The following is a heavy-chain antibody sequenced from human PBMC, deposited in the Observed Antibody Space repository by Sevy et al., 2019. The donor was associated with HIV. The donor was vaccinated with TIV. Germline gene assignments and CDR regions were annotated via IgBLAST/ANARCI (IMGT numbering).Heavy chain of an antibody. CDR1: GFTFSDYD. Sequence: GGSLRLSCAASGFTFSDYDMSWIRQAPGKGLEWVSDISSGSTYTKYADSVKGRFTISRDNAKNSLYLQMNSLRVEDTAIYYCARDRRNYAGQYFDYWGQGTLVTVSS. V-gene: IGHV3-11*06. CDR2: ISSGSTYT. CDR3: ARDRRNYAGQYFDY. D-gene: IGHD1-7*01. J-gene: IGHJ4*02.